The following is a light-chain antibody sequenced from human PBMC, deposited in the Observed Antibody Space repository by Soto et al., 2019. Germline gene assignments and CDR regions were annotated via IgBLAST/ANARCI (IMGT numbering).Light chain of an antibody. V-gene: IGKV1-17*01. CDR1: QGVGNE. CDR3: SQHNAYPRT. CDR2: AAS. J-gene: IGKJ1*01. Sequence: DIQMTQSPSSLAASVGDRVIITCRASQGVGNEVGWYQQKPGKAPKRLIYAASTLQSGTPSRFSGSGSGTEFTLTISSLQPEDFATYFCSQHNAYPRTFGHGTRVEMK.